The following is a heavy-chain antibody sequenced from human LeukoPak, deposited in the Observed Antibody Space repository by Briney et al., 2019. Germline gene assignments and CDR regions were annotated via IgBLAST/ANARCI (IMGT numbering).Heavy chain of an antibody. D-gene: IGHD3-22*01. CDR2: ISGSGGST. CDR3: AKLEGGYSSGYYPDY. Sequence: GGSLRLSCAASGFTFSSYAMSWVRQAPGKGLEWVSAISGSGGSTYYADSVKGRFTISRDNSKNTLYLQMTSLRAEDTAVYYCAKLEGGYSSGYYPDYWGQGTLVTVSS. J-gene: IGHJ4*02. V-gene: IGHV3-23*01. CDR1: GFTFSSYA.